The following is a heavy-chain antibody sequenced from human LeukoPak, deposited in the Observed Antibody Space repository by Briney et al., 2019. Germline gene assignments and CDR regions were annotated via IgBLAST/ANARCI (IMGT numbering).Heavy chain of an antibody. CDR3: ARAPRPTMTDY. J-gene: IGHJ4*02. D-gene: IGHD3-22*01. CDR1: GYPFTSYG. V-gene: IGHV1-18*01. CDR2: ISAYNGNK. Sequence: ASVKVSFKASGYPFTSYGISWVRPAPGQGLEWMGWISAYNGNKNYSKKLQGRVTITTDTSTSTAYMELRSLRSDDTAVYYCARAPRPTMTDYWGQGTLVTVSS.